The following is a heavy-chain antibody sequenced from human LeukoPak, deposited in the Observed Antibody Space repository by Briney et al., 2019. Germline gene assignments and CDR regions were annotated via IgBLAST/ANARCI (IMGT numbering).Heavy chain of an antibody. CDR3: ARLRPPDYIDY. CDR1: GGSFSGYY. J-gene: IGHJ4*02. D-gene: IGHD4/OR15-4a*01. V-gene: IGHV4-34*01. Sequence: PSETLSLTCAVYGGSFSGYYWSWIRQPPGKGLEWIGEINHSGSTNYNPSLKSRVTISVDTSKNQFSLKLSSVTAADTAVYYCARLRPPDYIDYWGQGTLVTVSS. CDR2: INHSGST.